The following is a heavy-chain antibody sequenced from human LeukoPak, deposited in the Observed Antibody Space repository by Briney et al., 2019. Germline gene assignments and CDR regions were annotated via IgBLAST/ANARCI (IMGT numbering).Heavy chain of an antibody. Sequence: SETLSLTCAVSGGSISSGGYSWSWIRQPPGKGLKWIGYIYHSGSTYYNPSLKSRVTISVDRSKNQFSLKLSSVTAADTAVYYCARAPLYYYDSSGHTRGYFDYWGQGTLVTVSS. D-gene: IGHD3-22*01. CDR1: GGSISSGGYS. J-gene: IGHJ4*02. CDR2: IYHSGST. V-gene: IGHV4-30-2*01. CDR3: ARAPLYYYDSSGHTRGYFDY.